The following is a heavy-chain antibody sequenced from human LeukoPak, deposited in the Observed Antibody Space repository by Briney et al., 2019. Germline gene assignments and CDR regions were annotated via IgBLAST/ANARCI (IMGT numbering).Heavy chain of an antibody. CDR2: IYHSGST. Sequence: SQTLSLTCAVSGGSISSGGYSWSWIRQPPGKGLEWIGYIYHSGSTYYNPSLKSRVTISVDRSKNQFSLKLSSVTAADTAVYYCARVNYYDSSGYLDAFDIWGQGTMVTVSS. V-gene: IGHV4-30-2*01. D-gene: IGHD3-22*01. CDR3: ARVNYYDSSGYLDAFDI. CDR1: GGSISSGGYS. J-gene: IGHJ3*02.